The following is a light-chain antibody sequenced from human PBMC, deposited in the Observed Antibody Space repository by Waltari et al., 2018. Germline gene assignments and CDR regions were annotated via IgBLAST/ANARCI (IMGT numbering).Light chain of an antibody. Sequence: QSVLTQPPSASGTPGQRVTISCSGSSSTIGSNTVNWYQQLPGTAPKLRIYSNNQRPSGVPSRFSGSRSGTSASRAISGLQSEDESDYYCAAWDDSLNAWVFCGGTKLTVL. CDR1: SSTIGSNT. CDR2: SNN. J-gene: IGLJ3*02. CDR3: AAWDDSLNAWV. V-gene: IGLV1-44*01.